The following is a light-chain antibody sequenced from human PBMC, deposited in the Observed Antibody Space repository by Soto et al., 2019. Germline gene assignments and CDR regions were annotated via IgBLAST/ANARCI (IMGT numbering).Light chain of an antibody. V-gene: IGKV3-20*01. CDR3: QQYGSSPLT. CDR1: QSVSSSY. Sequence: EIVLTQSTGTLSLSPGERATLSCRASQSVSSSYLAWYQQKPGQAPRLLIYGASSRATGIPDRFSGSGSGTDFTLTISRLGSEDFAVYYCQQYGSSPLTFGRGTKVDIK. J-gene: IGKJ1*01. CDR2: GAS.